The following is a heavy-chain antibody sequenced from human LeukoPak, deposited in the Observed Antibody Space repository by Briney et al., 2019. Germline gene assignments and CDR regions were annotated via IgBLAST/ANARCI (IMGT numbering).Heavy chain of an antibody. CDR1: GGSISSYY. Sequence: SATLSLTCTVSGGSISSYYWSWIRQPPGKGLEWIGYIYYSGSTNYNPSLKSRVTISVDTSKNQFSLKLSSVTAADTAVYYCARGISIVYYYMDVWGKGTTVTISS. V-gene: IGHV4-59*01. D-gene: IGHD2/OR15-2a*01. J-gene: IGHJ6*03. CDR3: ARGISIVYYYMDV. CDR2: IYYSGST.